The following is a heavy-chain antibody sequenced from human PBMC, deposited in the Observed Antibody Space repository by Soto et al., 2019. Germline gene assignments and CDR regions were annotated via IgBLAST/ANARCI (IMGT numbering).Heavy chain of an antibody. J-gene: IGHJ6*02. V-gene: IGHV4-61*01. Sequence: SQTLSLTCTVSGGSVSSGSYYWSWIRQPPGKGLEWIGYIYYSGSTNYNPSLKSRVTISVDTSKNQFSLKLSSVTAADTAVYYCARDLYYYGSGSYYNAYYYYGMDVWGQGTTVTVSS. CDR2: IYYSGST. CDR1: GGSVSSGSYY. D-gene: IGHD3-10*01. CDR3: ARDLYYYGSGSYYNAYYYYGMDV.